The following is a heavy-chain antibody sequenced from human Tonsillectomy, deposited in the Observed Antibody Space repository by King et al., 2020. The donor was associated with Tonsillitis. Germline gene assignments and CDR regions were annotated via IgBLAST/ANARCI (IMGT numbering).Heavy chain of an antibody. CDR2: IDPSDSYT. CDR1: GYSFTSYW. Sequence: VQLVQSGAEVKKPGESLRISCKGSGYSFTSYWITWVRQIPGKGLEWMGRIDPSDSYTNYSPSFQGHVTISTDKSVRTAYLHWSSLKASDTAIYYCARHRMGTSSWPGYDAFDVWGQGTVVTVSS. D-gene: IGHD2-2*01. CDR3: ARHRMGTSSWPGYDAFDV. J-gene: IGHJ3*01. V-gene: IGHV5-10-1*03.